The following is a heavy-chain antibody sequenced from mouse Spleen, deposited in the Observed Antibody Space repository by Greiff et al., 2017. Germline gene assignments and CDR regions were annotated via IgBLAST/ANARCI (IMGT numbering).Heavy chain of an antibody. CDR2: ISSGSSTN. Sequence: EVKLVESGGGLVQPGGSRKLSCAASGFTLSSFGMHWVRQAPEKGLEWVAYISSGSSTNYYADTVKGRFTISRDNPKNPLFLQMTSLRSEDTAMYYCARGYYYAMDYWGQGTSVTVSS. CDR3: ARGYYYAMDY. V-gene: IGHV5-17*02. CDR1: GFTLSSFG. J-gene: IGHJ4*01.